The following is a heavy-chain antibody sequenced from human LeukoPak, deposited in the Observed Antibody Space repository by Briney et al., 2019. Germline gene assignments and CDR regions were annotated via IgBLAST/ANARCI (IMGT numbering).Heavy chain of an antibody. D-gene: IGHD6-13*01. CDR1: GFTFSSYS. CDR3: ARQGAAAGPNYFDY. J-gene: IGHJ4*02. V-gene: IGHV3-21*01. CDR2: ISSSSSYI. Sequence: PGGSLRLSCAASGFTFSSYSMNWVRQAPGKGLGWVSSISSSSSYIYYADSVKGRFTISRDNAKNSLYLQMNSLRAEDTAVYYCARQGAAAGPNYFDYWGQGTLVTVSS.